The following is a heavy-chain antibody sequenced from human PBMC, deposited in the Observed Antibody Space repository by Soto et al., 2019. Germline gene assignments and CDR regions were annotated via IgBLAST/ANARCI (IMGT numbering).Heavy chain of an antibody. CDR3: ARLRGGRSRHWYFDL. CDR1: GYTFTSYG. J-gene: IGHJ2*01. Sequence: QVQLVQSGAEVKKPGASVKVSCKASGYTFTSYGISWVRQAPGQGLERMGWISAYNGNTNYAQKLQGRVTMTTDTSTSTAYMERRSLRSDDTAVYYCARLRGGRSRHWYFDLWGRGTLVTVSS. CDR2: ISAYNGNT. V-gene: IGHV1-18*01.